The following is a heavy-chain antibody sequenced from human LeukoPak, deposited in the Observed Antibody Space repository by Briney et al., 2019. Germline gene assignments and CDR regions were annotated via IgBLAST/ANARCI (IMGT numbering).Heavy chain of an antibody. J-gene: IGHJ4*02. V-gene: IGHV1-2*02. CDR1: VYTFNIYD. CDR3: ARGGFYGDYATALDY. D-gene: IGHD4-17*01. CDR2: INPNSGGT. Sequence: GASVTVSFKASVYTFNIYDISWVRQAPGQGLEWMGWINPNSGGTNYAQKFQGRVTMTRDTSISTAYMELSRLRSDDTAVYYCARGGFYGDYATALDYWGQGTLVTVSS.